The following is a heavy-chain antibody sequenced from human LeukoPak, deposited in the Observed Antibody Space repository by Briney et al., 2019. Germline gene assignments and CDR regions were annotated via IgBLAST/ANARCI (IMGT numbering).Heavy chain of an antibody. CDR2: ISWNSGSI. J-gene: IGHJ4*02. D-gene: IGHD6-19*01. CDR3: AKGIRAAVAGRFDY. V-gene: IGHV3-9*01. Sequence: GGSLRLSCAASGFTFDDYAMHWVRQAPGKGLEWVSGISWNSGSIGYADSVKGRFTISRDNAKNSLYLQMNSLRAENTALYYRAKGIRAAVAGRFDYWGQGTLVTVSS. CDR1: GFTFDDYA.